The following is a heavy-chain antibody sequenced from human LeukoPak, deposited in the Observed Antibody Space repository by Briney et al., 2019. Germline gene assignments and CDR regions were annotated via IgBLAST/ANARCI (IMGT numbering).Heavy chain of an antibody. CDR1: GFTFSSYN. V-gene: IGHV3-21*01. CDR3: ARDASRFYSSDFDY. J-gene: IGHJ4*02. CDR2: ISTTSDYI. D-gene: IGHD3-22*01. Sequence: GGSLRLSCAASGFTFSSYNMNWVRQAPGKGLEWVSSISTTSDYIYYADSVKGRFTISRDNAKNSLYLQMNSLRAEDTAVYYCARDASRFYSSDFDYWGQGTLVTVSS.